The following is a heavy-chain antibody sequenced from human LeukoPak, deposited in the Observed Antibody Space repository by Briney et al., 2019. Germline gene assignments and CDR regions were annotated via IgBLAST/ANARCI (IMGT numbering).Heavy chain of an antibody. V-gene: IGHV3-74*01. CDR2: INPEGAST. D-gene: IGHD6-19*01. Sequence: GGSLRLSCTASGFAFSTYWMFWVRQATGKGLVWVSQINPEGASTTYGDPAKGRFTASRDNAKNALHLQMNSLRVDDTAVYYCARGTAITAGIDFWGQGTLVTVSS. CDR1: GFAFSTYW. J-gene: IGHJ4*02. CDR3: ARGTAITAGIDF.